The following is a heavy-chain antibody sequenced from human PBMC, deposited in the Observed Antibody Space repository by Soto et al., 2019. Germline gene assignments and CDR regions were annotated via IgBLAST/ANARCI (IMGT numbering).Heavy chain of an antibody. Sequence: QGQLVQSGPEMKKPGSSVKVSCKDSGGLFSSFPISWVRQAPGQGLEWVGGIIPVFGTTNYAEKFQDRVTITADESTSTAYMELSSLRYGDTAIYYCARGGGPYVWCIAFWGQGTLVTVSS. CDR2: IIPVFGTT. V-gene: IGHV1-69*01. J-gene: IGHJ4*02. CDR1: GGLFSSFP. CDR3: ARGGGPYVWCIAF. D-gene: IGHD3-16*01.